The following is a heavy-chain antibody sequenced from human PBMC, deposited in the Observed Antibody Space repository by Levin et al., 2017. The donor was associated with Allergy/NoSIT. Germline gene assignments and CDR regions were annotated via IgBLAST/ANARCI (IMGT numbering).Heavy chain of an antibody. J-gene: IGHJ2*01. D-gene: IGHD3-10*01. Sequence: GESLKISCAASGFTFSSYSMNWVRQAPGKGLEWVSYISSSSSTIYYADSVKGRFTISRDNAKNSLYLQMNSLRDEDTAVYYCATFYGSGSYYWYFDLWGRGTLVTVSS. V-gene: IGHV3-48*02. CDR2: ISSSSSTI. CDR1: GFTFSSYS. CDR3: ATFYGSGSYYWYFDL.